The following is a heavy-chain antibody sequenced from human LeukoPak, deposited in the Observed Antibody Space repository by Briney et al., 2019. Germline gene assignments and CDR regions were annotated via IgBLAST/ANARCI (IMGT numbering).Heavy chain of an antibody. V-gene: IGHV4-59*01. CDR2: ISYSGST. CDR3: ARAGSRSYTSSTLDY. CDR1: GGSINVYY. D-gene: IGHD6-6*01. J-gene: IGHJ4*02. Sequence: SESLSLTCSVSGGSINVYYWNWIRQSPGKGLEWIGSISYSGSTNYNPSLKSRVTISMDTSKNRFSLKVSSVIPADTAMYYRARAGSRSYTSSTLDYWGQGTLVTVSS.